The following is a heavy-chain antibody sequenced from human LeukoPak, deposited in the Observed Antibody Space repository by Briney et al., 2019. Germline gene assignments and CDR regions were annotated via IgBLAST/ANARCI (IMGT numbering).Heavy chain of an antibody. CDR1: GYTFTGYS. CDR2: INPHSGDA. CDR3: ARDSDFVIIPDAITEWAFDL. Sequence: AASVKVSCKASGYTFTGYSIHWVRQAPGQGLEWMGWINPHSGDANYELTFQGRVTMTSETSMSTAYMELNSLRSDDTAVYYCARDSDFVIIPDAITEWAFDLWGQGTMVTVSS. J-gene: IGHJ3*01. V-gene: IGHV1-2*02. D-gene: IGHD2-2*01.